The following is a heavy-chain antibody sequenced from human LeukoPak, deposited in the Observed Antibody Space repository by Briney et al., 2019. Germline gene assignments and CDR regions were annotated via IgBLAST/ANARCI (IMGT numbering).Heavy chain of an antibody. CDR3: ARGVVPYNWFDP. J-gene: IGHJ5*02. Sequence: ASVKVSCKASEYTFTGYYMHWVRQAPGQGLEWMGWINPNSGGTNYAQKFQGRVTMTRDTSISTAYMELSRLRSDDTAVYYCARGVVPYNWFDPWGQGTLVTVSS. V-gene: IGHV1-2*02. CDR1: EYTFTGYY. CDR2: INPNSGGT. D-gene: IGHD2-15*01.